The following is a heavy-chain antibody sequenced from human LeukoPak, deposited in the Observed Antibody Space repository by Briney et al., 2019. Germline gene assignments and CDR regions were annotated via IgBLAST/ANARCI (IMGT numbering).Heavy chain of an antibody. J-gene: IGHJ4*02. CDR2: IYHSGST. CDR3: ASWYSGSSGFDY. Sequence: KPSETLSLTCAVSGYSISSGYYWGWIRQPPGKGLEWIGSIYHSGSTYYNPSLKSRVTISVGTSKNQFSLKLSSVTAADTAVYYCASWYSGSSGFDYWGQGTLVTVSS. CDR1: GYSISSGYY. D-gene: IGHD1-26*01. V-gene: IGHV4-38-2*01.